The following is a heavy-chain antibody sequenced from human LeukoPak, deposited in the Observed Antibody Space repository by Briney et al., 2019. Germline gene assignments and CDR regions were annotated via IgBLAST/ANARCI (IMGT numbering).Heavy chain of an antibody. D-gene: IGHD6-25*01. CDR2: INLNAVTT. CDR3: AREGAAEAKNFDY. CDR1: GYTFTNYY. Sequence: GASVKVSCKASGYTFTNYYIHWMRQAPGQGLEWVGIINLNAVTTRYAQKFQGRITVTRDTSTSTVYMELSSLRSEDTAVYFCAREGAAEAKNFDYWGQGTQVIVSS. V-gene: IGHV1-46*01. J-gene: IGHJ4*02.